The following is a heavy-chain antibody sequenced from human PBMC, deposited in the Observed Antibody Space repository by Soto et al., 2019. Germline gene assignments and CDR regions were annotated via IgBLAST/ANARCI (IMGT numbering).Heavy chain of an antibody. Sequence: QVQLVQSGAEVKKPGSSVKVSCKASGGTFSSYAISWVRQAPGQGLEWMGGIIPIFGTANYAQKFQGRVTITADESMSTAYMELSSLRSEDTAVYYCARGPDGSSSSSRYYWYFDLWGRGTLVTVSS. J-gene: IGHJ2*01. CDR1: GGTFSSYA. CDR2: IIPIFGTA. CDR3: ARGPDGSSSSSRYYWYFDL. D-gene: IGHD6-6*01. V-gene: IGHV1-69*01.